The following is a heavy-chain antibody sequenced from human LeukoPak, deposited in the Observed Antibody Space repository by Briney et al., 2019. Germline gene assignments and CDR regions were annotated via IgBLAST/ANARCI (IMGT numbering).Heavy chain of an antibody. D-gene: IGHD2/OR15-2a*01. Sequence: SETLSLTCTVSGGSISSYYWSWIRQPPGKGLEWIAYISDIGSINYNPSLKSRVTISLDTSKNQFSLELSSVTAADTAVYYCAGHHPRNTVDFWGQGTLVTVSS. J-gene: IGHJ4*02. CDR1: GGSISSYY. V-gene: IGHV4-59*08. CDR2: ISDIGSI. CDR3: AGHHPRNTVDF.